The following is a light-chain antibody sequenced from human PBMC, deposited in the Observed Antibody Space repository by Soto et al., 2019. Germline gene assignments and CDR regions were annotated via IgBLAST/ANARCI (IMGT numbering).Light chain of an antibody. Sequence: DIQMTQSPSTLSASVGDRVTITCRASQSINNWLAWYQQKPGKAPKLMIYKASSLESGVPSRFSGSGSGTEFTLTSSSLQPDDFATYYCQHYKSYPVTFGQGTKLEIK. CDR2: KAS. CDR3: QHYKSYPVT. J-gene: IGKJ2*01. V-gene: IGKV1-5*03. CDR1: QSINNW.